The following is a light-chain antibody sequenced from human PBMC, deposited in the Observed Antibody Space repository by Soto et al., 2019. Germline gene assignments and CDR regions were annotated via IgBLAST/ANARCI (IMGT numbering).Light chain of an antibody. CDR1: SSDVGGYDF. V-gene: IGLV2-14*01. J-gene: IGLJ3*02. CDR3: TSYTRSDIGV. CDR2: DVS. Sequence: QSVLTQPASVSGSPGQSITISCTGTSSDVGGYDFFSWYQQRPGKAPKLIIYDVSNRPSGVSNRFSGSKSGNTASLTISGLQAEDEADYYCTSYTRSDIGVFGGGTKLTVL.